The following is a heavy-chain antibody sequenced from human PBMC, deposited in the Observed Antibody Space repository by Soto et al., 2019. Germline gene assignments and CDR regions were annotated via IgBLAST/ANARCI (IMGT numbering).Heavy chain of an antibody. Sequence: QVQLVESGGGVVQPGRSLRLSCAASGFTFSSYGMHWVRQAPGKGLEWVAVISYDGSNKYYADSVKGRFTISRDNSKNTLYLQMNSLRAEDTAVYYCAKEGIVATIGLCYWGQGTLVTVSS. CDR3: AKEGIVATIGLCY. CDR2: ISYDGSNK. V-gene: IGHV3-30*18. J-gene: IGHJ4*02. CDR1: GFTFSSYG. D-gene: IGHD5-12*01.